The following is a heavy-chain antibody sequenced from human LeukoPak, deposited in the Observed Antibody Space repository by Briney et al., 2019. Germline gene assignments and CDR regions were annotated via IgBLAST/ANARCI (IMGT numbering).Heavy chain of an antibody. J-gene: IGHJ3*02. CDR2: IIPILGIA. CDR3: AAANMIVVDDDAFDI. Sequence: ASVKVSCKASGGTFSSYAISWVRQAPGQGLEWMGRIIPILGIANYAQKFQGRVTITADKSTSTAYMELSSLRSEDTAVYYCAAANMIVVDDDAFDIWGQGTMVTVSS. D-gene: IGHD3-22*01. V-gene: IGHV1-69*04. CDR1: GGTFSSYA.